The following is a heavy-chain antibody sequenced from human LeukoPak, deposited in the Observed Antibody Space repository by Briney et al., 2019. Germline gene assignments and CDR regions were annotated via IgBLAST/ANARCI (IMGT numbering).Heavy chain of an antibody. V-gene: IGHV3-33*01. Sequence: GGSLRLSRAASGFTFSSYGMHWVRQAPGKGLEWVAVIWYDGSNKYYADSVKGRFTISRDNSKNTLYLQMNSLRAEDTAVYYCARMPDVYSYGLGLDYWGQGTLVTVSS. J-gene: IGHJ4*02. CDR2: IWYDGSNK. CDR1: GFTFSSYG. CDR3: ARMPDVYSYGLGLDY. D-gene: IGHD5-18*01.